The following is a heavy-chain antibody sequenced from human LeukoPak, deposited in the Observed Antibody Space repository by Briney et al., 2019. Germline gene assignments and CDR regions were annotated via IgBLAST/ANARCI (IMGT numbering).Heavy chain of an antibody. V-gene: IGHV3-30-3*01. J-gene: IGHJ3*02. CDR2: ISYDGSNK. Sequence: GSLRLSCAASGFTFSSYAMHWVRQAPGKGLEWVAVISYDGSNKYYADSVKGRFTISRDNSKNTLYLQMNSLRAEDTAVYYCAREAFDAFDIWGQGTMVTVSS. CDR1: GFTFSSYA. CDR3: AREAFDAFDI.